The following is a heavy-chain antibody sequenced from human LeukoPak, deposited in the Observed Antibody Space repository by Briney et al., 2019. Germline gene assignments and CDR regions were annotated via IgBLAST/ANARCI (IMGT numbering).Heavy chain of an antibody. CDR2: ISGSSSYI. V-gene: IGHV3-21*01. D-gene: IGHD1-26*01. CDR3: ARGRVGASDY. CDR1: GFTFSSYS. Sequence: GGSLRLSCAASGFTFSSYSMNWVRQAPGKGLEWVSSISGSSSYIYYADSVKGRFTISRDNAKNSLYLQMNSLRAEDTAVYYCARGRVGASDYWGQGTLVTVSS. J-gene: IGHJ4*02.